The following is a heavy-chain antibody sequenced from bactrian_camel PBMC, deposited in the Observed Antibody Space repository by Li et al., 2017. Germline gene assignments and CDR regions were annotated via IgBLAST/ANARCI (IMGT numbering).Heavy chain of an antibody. Sequence: VQLVESGGGSVQAGETLRLSCSASGFTLHDYGMNWVRQASGKGLEWVANIPKADAGGSINYLDSVKGRFTISQDAAKDNVYLKMDSLKPEDTAVYYCLAARAGGSSAQGTQVTVS. D-gene: IGHD7*01. CDR1: GFTLHDYG. CDR2: IPKADAGGSI. V-gene: IGHV3S36*01. J-gene: IGHJ6*01. CDR3: LAARAGGS.